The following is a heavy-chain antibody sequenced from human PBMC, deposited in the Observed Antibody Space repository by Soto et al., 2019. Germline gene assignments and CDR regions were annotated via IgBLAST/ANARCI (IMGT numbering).Heavy chain of an antibody. CDR2: ISPYTDDP. D-gene: IGHD2-2*01. CDR3: ARVIPGAEAWFHP. CDR1: GNTFTTFG. V-gene: IGHV1-18*01. Sequence: QGQLVQSGVEVKKPGASVKVSCSASGNTFTTFGVTCVRQAPGQGLEWMGWISPYTDDPSYAQKFQGRVTMTIDTSTSTAYLDLRSLTTDDTAVDYCARVIPGAEAWFHPWGQRTLVTVPS. J-gene: IGHJ5*02.